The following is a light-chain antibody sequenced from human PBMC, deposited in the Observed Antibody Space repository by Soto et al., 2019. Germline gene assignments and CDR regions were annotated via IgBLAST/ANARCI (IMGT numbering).Light chain of an antibody. CDR2: LNSDGSH. J-gene: IGLJ3*02. CDR3: QTWGTGMV. V-gene: IGLV4-69*01. Sequence: QPVLTQSPSASASLGASVKLTCTLSSGHSSYAIAWHQQQPEKGPRYLMKLNSDGSHSKGDGIPDRFSGSSSGAERYLTIPRLQSEDEADYYCQTWGTGMVFGGGTQLTVL. CDR1: SGHSSYA.